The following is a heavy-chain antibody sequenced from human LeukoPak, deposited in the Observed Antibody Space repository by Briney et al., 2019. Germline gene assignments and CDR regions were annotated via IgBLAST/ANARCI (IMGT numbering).Heavy chain of an antibody. D-gene: IGHD1-26*01. V-gene: IGHV4-28*01. CDR1: GYSISSSNW. CDR3: ARKGLGWELPGAFDI. J-gene: IGHJ3*02. Sequence: SETLSLTCAVSGYSISSSNWWGWIRQPPGKGLEWIGYIHYSGSTYYNPSLKSRVTMSVDTSKNQFSLKLSSVTAVDTAVYYCARKGLGWELPGAFDIWGQGTMVTVSS. CDR2: IHYSGST.